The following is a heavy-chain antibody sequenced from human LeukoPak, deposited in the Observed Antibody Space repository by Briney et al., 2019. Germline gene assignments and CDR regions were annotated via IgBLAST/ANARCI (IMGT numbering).Heavy chain of an antibody. V-gene: IGHV3-23*01. CDR2: ISGSGGST. Sequence: GGSLRLSCAASGFTFSSYAMSWVRQAPGKGLEWVSAISGSGGSTYYADSVKGRFAISRDNSKNTLYLQMNSLRAEDTAVYYCAKGLATNYVWGNYNYWGQGTLVTVSS. D-gene: IGHD3-16*01. CDR1: GFTFSSYA. CDR3: AKGLATNYVWGNYNY. J-gene: IGHJ4*02.